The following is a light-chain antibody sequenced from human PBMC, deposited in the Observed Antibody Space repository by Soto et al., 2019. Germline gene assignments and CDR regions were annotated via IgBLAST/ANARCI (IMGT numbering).Light chain of an antibody. V-gene: IGKV3-15*01. J-gene: IGKJ1*01. CDR1: QSVSSN. CDR2: DAS. Sequence: EIVMTQSPATLSVSPGERATLSCRASQSVSSNLAWYQQKVGQAPRVLIYDASTRATGIPGRFSGSGSGTEFTLTISSLQSEDFAVYYCQKYNNWPETFGQVTKVDI. CDR3: QKYNNWPET.